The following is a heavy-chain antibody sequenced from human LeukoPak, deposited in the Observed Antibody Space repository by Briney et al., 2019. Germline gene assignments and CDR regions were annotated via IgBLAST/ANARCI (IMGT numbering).Heavy chain of an antibody. J-gene: IGHJ4*02. CDR1: GYTLTELS. V-gene: IGHV1-24*01. D-gene: IGHD3-22*01. Sequence: ASVKVSCKVSGYTLTELSMHWVRQAPGKGLEWMGGFDPEDGETIYAQKFQGRVTMTEDTSTDTAYMELNSLRAEDTALYYCARGITYYYDSSSYKYYFDYWGQGTLVTVSS. CDR3: ARGITYYYDSSSYKYYFDY. CDR2: FDPEDGET.